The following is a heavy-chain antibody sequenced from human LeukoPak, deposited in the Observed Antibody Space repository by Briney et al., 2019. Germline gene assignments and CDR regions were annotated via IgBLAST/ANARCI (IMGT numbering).Heavy chain of an antibody. V-gene: IGHV3-23*01. CDR3: ARGPSSDIIVMAH. CDR2: ISGSGGST. CDR1: GFTFSSYA. J-gene: IGHJ4*02. D-gene: IGHD2-8*01. Sequence: PGGSLRLSCAASGFTFSSYAMSWVRQAPGKGLEWVSAISGSGGSTYYADSVKGRFTISRDNSKNTVFLQMNTLRAEDTAVYYCARGPSSDIIVMAHWGQGTLVTISS.